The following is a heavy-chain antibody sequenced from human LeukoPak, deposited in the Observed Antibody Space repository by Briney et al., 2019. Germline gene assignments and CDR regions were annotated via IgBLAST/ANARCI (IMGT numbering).Heavy chain of an antibody. D-gene: IGHD6-13*01. CDR2: ISGSGGSK. Sequence: GGSLRLSCAASGFTFSSYAMSWVRQAPGKGLEWVSAISGSGGSKYYADSVKGRFTISRDNSKNTLYLQMNSLRAEDTAVYDCANGQISANDEPASSSSWYFGYWGQGTLVTVSS. CDR3: ANGQISANDEPASSSSWYFGY. CDR1: GFTFSSYA. V-gene: IGHV3-23*01. J-gene: IGHJ4*02.